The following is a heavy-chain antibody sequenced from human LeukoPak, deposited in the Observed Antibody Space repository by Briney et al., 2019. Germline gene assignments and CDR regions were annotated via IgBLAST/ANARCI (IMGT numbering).Heavy chain of an antibody. J-gene: IGHJ4*02. CDR2: IYSGGST. V-gene: IGHV3-53*01. D-gene: IGHD1-14*01. CDR3: ASARSHSNRFDY. Sequence: PGGSLRLSCAASGFTVRSNYMSWVRQGPGKGLEWVSVIYSGGSTYYADSVKGRFTISRDNSKNTLYLQMHSLRAEDTAVYYCASARSHSNRFDYWGQGTLVTVSS. CDR1: GFTVRSNY.